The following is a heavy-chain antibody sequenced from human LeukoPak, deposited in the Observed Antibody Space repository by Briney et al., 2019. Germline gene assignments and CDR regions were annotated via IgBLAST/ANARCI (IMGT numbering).Heavy chain of an antibody. Sequence: GGSLRLSCAASGFSFDDYAMHWVRQAPGKGLEGVSGISWNSGSIGYADSVKGRFTISRDNAKNSLYLQMNSLRAEDTALYYCAKEGYSKGFDYWGQGTLVTVSS. V-gene: IGHV3-9*01. CDR2: ISWNSGSI. D-gene: IGHD6-13*01. J-gene: IGHJ4*02. CDR1: GFSFDDYA. CDR3: AKEGYSKGFDY.